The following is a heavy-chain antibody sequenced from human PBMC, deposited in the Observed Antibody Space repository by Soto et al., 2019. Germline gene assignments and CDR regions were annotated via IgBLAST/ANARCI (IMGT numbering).Heavy chain of an antibody. V-gene: IGHV3-11*06. CDR2: ISSSSSYT. Sequence: PGGSLRLSCAASGFTFSDYYMSWIRQAPGKGLEWVSYISSSSSYTNYADSVKGRFTISRDNAKNSLYLQMNSLRAEDTAVYYCARVEADYGMDVWGQGTTVPVSS. J-gene: IGHJ6*02. CDR1: GFTFSDYY. CDR3: ARVEADYGMDV. D-gene: IGHD6-25*01.